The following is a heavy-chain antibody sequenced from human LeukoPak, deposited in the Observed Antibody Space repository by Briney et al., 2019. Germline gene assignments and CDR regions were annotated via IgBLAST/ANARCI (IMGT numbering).Heavy chain of an antibody. CDR2: IYYSGIT. CDR3: ARWGSNMAREKGDH. J-gene: IGHJ4*02. Sequence: SETLSLTCTVSGGSISDYYWSWIRQPPGKGLEWIGYIYYSGITNYNPSLKTRVTILVDTSKNQFSLKLSSVTAADTAVYYCARWGSNMAREKGDHWGQGTLVTVSS. CDR1: GGSISDYY. D-gene: IGHD3-10*01. V-gene: IGHV4-59*08.